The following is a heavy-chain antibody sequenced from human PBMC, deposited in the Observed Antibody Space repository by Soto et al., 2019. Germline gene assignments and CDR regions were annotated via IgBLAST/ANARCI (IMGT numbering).Heavy chain of an antibody. CDR2: IRSKAYGGTT. Sequence: EVQLVESGGGLVQPGRSLRLSCTTSEFTFGDYAMSWFRQAPGKGLEWVGFIRSKAYGGTTEYAASVKGRFTFSRDDSKSIAYLQMNSLKTEDTAVYYCTRGREWELLLSHYWGQGTLVTVSS. CDR3: TRGREWELLLSHY. CDR1: EFTFGDYA. V-gene: IGHV3-49*03. J-gene: IGHJ4*02. D-gene: IGHD1-26*01.